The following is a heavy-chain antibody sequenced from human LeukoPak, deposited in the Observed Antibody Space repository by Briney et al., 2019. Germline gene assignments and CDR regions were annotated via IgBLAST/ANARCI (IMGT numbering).Heavy chain of an antibody. J-gene: IGHJ4*02. CDR3: ANPYDFWSGYYPLDY. V-gene: IGHV3-43D*04. Sequence: PGGSLRLSCAASGFTFDDYAKHWVRQAPGKGLEWISLISWDGGSTYYADSVKGRFTISRDNSKNTLYLQMNSLRAEDTAVYYCANPYDFWSGYYPLDYWGQGTLVTVSS. CDR2: ISWDGGST. D-gene: IGHD3-3*01. CDR1: GFTFDDYA.